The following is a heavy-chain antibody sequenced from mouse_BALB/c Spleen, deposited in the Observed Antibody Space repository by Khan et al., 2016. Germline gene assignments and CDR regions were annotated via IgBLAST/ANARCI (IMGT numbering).Heavy chain of an antibody. V-gene: IGHV5-6-5*01. J-gene: IGHJ2*01. CDR2: ISSGGST. CDR3: AREDYGNDGDYFDN. D-gene: IGHD2-2*01. Sequence: EVELVESGGGLVKPGGSLKLSCAASGFTFSSYAMSWVRQTPEKRLEWVASISSGGSTYYPDSVKGRFTISRDNARNILNLQMSSLRSEDTAMYYCAREDYGNDGDYFDNWGQGTTLTVSS. CDR1: GFTFSSYA.